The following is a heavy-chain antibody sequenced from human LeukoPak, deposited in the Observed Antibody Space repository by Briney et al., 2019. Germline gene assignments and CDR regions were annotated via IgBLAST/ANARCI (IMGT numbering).Heavy chain of an antibody. CDR2: IYSGGST. CDR3: AREVGYYGSGSYWFDY. J-gene: IGHJ4*02. Sequence: GGSLRLSCAASGFTVSSNYMSWVRQAPGKGLEWVSDIYSGGSTYYADSVKGRSTISRDNSKNTLYLQMNRLRAEDTAVYYCAREVGYYGSGSYWFDYWGQGTLVTVSS. V-gene: IGHV3-53*01. D-gene: IGHD3-10*01. CDR1: GFTVSSNY.